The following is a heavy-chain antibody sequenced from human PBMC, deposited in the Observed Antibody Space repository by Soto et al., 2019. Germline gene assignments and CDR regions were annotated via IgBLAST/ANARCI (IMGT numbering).Heavy chain of an antibody. J-gene: IGHJ4*02. CDR3: ARDLWGGSGNDY. V-gene: IGHV3-48*02. CDR2: ISGSSGTI. Sequence: EVQLVESGGGLVQPGGSLRLSCTASALTFSSYSMNWVRQAPGKGLEWVSYISGSSGTIYYADSVKGRFTISRDNAKNSLYLQMNSLRDEDTAVYHCARDLWGGSGNDYWGQGTLVTVSS. CDR1: ALTFSSYS. D-gene: IGHD3-10*01.